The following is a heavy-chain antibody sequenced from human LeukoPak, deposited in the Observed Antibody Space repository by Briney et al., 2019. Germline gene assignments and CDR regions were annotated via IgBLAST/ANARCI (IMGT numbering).Heavy chain of an antibody. CDR2: IYYSGST. V-gene: IGHV4-39*01. Sequence: GSLRLSCAASGFTFSDYYMSWIRQPPGKGLEWIGSIYYSGSTYYNPSLKSRVTISVDTSKNQFSLKLSSVTAADTAVYYCARPGMIQDTAMVTYDYWGQGTLVTVSS. D-gene: IGHD5-18*01. CDR3: ARPGMIQDTAMVTYDY. CDR1: GFTFSDYY. J-gene: IGHJ4*02.